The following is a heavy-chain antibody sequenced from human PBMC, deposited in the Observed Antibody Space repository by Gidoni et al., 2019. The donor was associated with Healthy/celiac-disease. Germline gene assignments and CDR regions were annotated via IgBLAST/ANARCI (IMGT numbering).Heavy chain of an antibody. V-gene: IGHV3-30-3*01. CDR1: GFPFSIYA. D-gene: IGHD4-17*01. J-gene: IGHJ5*02. CDR2: ISYDGSNK. Sequence: QVQLVESGGGVVQPGRSLRLSCAASGFPFSIYAMHWVRQAPGKGLEWVAVISYDGSNKYYADSVKGRFTISRDNSKNTLYLQMNSLRAEDTAVYYCARDAPGDYGDYGAKGFDPWGQGTLVTVSS. CDR3: ARDAPGDYGDYGAKGFDP.